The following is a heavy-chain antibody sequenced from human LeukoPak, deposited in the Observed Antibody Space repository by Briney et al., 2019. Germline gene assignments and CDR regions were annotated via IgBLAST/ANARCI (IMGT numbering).Heavy chain of an antibody. J-gene: IGHJ4*02. Sequence: GGSLRLSCAASGFTFSSYSMSWVRQAPGKGLEWVANIKQDGSAKYYVDSVKGRFTISRDNAKNSLYLQVDSLRAEDTAVYYCARHRCSNCGDYFDYWGQGTLVTVSS. CDR2: IKQDGSAK. CDR3: ARHRCSNCGDYFDY. CDR1: GFTFSSYS. V-gene: IGHV3-7*03. D-gene: IGHD4-17*01.